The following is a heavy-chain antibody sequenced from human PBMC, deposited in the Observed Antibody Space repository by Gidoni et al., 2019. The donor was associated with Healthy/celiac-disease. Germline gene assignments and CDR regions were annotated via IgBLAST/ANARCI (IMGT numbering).Heavy chain of an antibody. V-gene: IGHV2-26*01. J-gene: IGHJ6*02. CDR3: ARGGGDGYNFFGMDV. CDR2: IFSNDEK. D-gene: IGHD5-12*01. Sequence: QVTLKESGPVLVKPTETLTLTCTVPGFSLSNARMGVSWIRQPPGKALEWLAHIFSNDEKSYSTSLKSRLTISKDTSKSQVVLTMTNMDPVDTATYYCARGGGDGYNFFGMDVWGQGTTVTVSS. CDR1: GFSLSNARMG.